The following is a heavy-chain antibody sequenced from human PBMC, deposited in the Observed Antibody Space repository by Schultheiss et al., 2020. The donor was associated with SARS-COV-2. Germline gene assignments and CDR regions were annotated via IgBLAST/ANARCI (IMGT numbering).Heavy chain of an antibody. CDR3: ARDQREYYYYGMDV. Sequence: SVKVSCKASGGTFSSYAISWVRQAPGKGLEWMGGFDPEDGETIYAQKFQGRVTMTEDTSTRTAYMELSSLRSEDTAVYYCARDQREYYYYGMDVWGQGTTVTVSS. D-gene: IGHD1-26*01. J-gene: IGHJ6*02. CDR2: FDPEDGET. CDR1: GGTFSSYA. V-gene: IGHV1-69*10.